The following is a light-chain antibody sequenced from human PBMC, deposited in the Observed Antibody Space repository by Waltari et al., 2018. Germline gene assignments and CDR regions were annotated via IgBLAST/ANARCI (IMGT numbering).Light chain of an antibody. CDR3: QSYDTSLRVV. CDR1: GSNIGEGYD. V-gene: IGLV1-40*01. Sequence: QSVLTQPPSVSGAPGQRVTISCTGSGSNIGEGYDVHWYQQLPRSAPKLLIYGSTSRPLGVPDRFFVSTSGTSASLAITGLQAEDEADYYCQSYDTSLRVVFGGGTKLTVL. J-gene: IGLJ2*01. CDR2: GST.